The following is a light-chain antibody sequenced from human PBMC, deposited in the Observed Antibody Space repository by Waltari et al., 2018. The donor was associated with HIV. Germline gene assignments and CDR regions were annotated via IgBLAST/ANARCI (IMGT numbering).Light chain of an antibody. CDR3: GTWDRTLSGGV. Sequence: QSVLTQPPSVSAAPGEKVTISCSARNSNIGNGYVSWYQHLPGAAPKILIYDNKKRPAWIPDRFSGSKSGTSATLDITGLQTGDEADYYCGTWDRTLSGGVFGGGTKLTVL. CDR1: NSNIGNGY. V-gene: IGLV1-51*01. CDR2: DNK. J-gene: IGLJ3*02.